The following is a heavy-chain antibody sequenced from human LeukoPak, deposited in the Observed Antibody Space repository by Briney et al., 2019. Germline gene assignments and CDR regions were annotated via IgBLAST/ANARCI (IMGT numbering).Heavy chain of an antibody. CDR3: ARLRRFITMVRGPNPYFDY. V-gene: IGHV4-34*01. Sequence: SETLSLTCAVYGGSFSGYYWSWIRQPPGKGLEWIGEINHSGSTNYNPSLKSRVTISVDTSKNQFSLKLSSLTAADTAVYYCARLRRFITMVRGPNPYFDYWGQGTLVTVSS. D-gene: IGHD3-10*01. J-gene: IGHJ4*02. CDR2: INHSGST. CDR1: GGSFSGYY.